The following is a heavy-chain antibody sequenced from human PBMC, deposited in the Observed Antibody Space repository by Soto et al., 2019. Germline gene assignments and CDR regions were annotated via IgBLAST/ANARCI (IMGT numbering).Heavy chain of an antibody. J-gene: IGHJ6*02. CDR1: VYTFTSYY. CDR2: IDPGGGST. Sequence: GASVKVSCKASVYTFTSYYMHWVRQAPGQGLEWMGVIDPGGGSTTHARKFQGRVTMTGDTSTSTVYMELSSLRSEDTAVYYCARRFTGYYLGMDVWGQGTTVTVSS. V-gene: IGHV1-46*01. D-gene: IGHD2-8*02. CDR3: ARRFTGYYLGMDV.